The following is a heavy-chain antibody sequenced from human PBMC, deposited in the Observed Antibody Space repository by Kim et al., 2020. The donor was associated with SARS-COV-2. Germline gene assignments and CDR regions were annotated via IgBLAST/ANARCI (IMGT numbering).Heavy chain of an antibody. Sequence: SETLSLTCTVSGGSISSYYWSWIRQPPGKGLEWIGYIYYSGSTNYNPSLKSRVTISVDTSKNQFSLKLSSVTAADTAVYYCASVSTGTTRMGGWFDPWGQGTLVTVSS. V-gene: IGHV4-59*13. J-gene: IGHJ5*02. D-gene: IGHD1-7*01. CDR3: ASVSTGTTRMGGWFDP. CDR1: GGSISSYY. CDR2: IYYSGST.